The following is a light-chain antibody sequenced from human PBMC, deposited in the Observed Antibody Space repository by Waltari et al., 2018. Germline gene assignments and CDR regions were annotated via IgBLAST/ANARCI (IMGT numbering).Light chain of an antibody. Sequence: DIQMTQSPSSLSASVGNRVTITCRASQSISSYLNWYQQKPGKAPKLLIYAASSLQSGVPSRFSGSGSVTDFTLTISSLQPEDCATYYCQQGYSTPLTFGGGTKVEIK. CDR2: AAS. CDR3: QQGYSTPLT. J-gene: IGKJ4*01. V-gene: IGKV1-39*01. CDR1: QSISSY.